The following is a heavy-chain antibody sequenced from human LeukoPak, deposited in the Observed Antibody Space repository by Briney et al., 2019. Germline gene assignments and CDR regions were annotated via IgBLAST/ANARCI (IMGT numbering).Heavy chain of an antibody. CDR3: AREGFSCPNWFDP. CDR2: INPNSGGT. CDR1: GYTFTGYY. V-gene: IGHV1-2*02. Sequence: GASVKVSCKASGYTFTGYYMHWVRQAPGQGLEWMGWINPNSGGTNYAQKFQGRVTISVDTSKNHFSLNMDSVTAADTAVYYCAREGFSCPNWFDPWGQGTQVAVSS. J-gene: IGHJ5*02.